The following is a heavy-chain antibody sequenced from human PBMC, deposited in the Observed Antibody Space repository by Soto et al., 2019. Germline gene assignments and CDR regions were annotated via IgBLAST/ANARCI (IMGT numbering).Heavy chain of an antibody. V-gene: IGHV3-48*02. CDR3: ARKGVAFDY. D-gene: IGHD3-3*01. Sequence: GGSLRLSCAASGFTFSSYSMNWVRQAPGKGLEWISYISTTSSSIYYADSVKGRFTISRDNDKNSLFLQMNRLRDEDTVVYYCARKGVAFDYWGQGALVT. CDR1: GFTFSSYS. J-gene: IGHJ4*02. CDR2: ISTTSSSI.